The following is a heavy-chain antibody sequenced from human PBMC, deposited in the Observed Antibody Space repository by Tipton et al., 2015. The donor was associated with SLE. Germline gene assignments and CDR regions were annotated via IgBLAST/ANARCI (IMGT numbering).Heavy chain of an antibody. CDR3: ARGRGYCSSTSCRNWFDP. J-gene: IGHJ5*02. D-gene: IGHD2-2*01. CDR1: GGSISSGSYY. CDR2: IYTSGST. Sequence: TLSLTCTVSGGSISSGSYYWSWIRQPAGKGLEWIGRIYTSGSTNYNPSLKSRVTISVDTPKNQFSLKLSSVTAADTAVYYCARGRGYCSSTSCRNWFDPWGQETLVTVSS. V-gene: IGHV4-61*02.